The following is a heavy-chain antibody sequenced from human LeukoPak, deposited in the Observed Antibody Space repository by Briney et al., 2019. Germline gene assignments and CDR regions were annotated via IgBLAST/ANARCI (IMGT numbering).Heavy chain of an antibody. CDR3: ARRSPEGWFDP. V-gene: IGHV4-59*08. J-gene: IGHJ5*02. D-gene: IGHD3-10*01. CDR1: GGSISSYN. Sequence: SETLSLTCTVSGGSISSYNWSWIRQPPGKGLEWIGYIYYSWSTNYNPSLKSRVTISVATSKNQFALKLSSVTAADTAVYYCARRSPEGWFDPWGQGTLVTVSS. CDR2: IYYSWST.